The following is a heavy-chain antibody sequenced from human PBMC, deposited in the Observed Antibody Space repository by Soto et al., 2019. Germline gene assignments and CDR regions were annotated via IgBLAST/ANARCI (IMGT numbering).Heavy chain of an antibody. CDR3: ARDLAAAAY. J-gene: IGHJ4*02. CDR1: WATIVDLG. Sequence: PGGSMRLSWGASWATIVDLGSSRVRQDPRKGLGWVSGINWNGGSTGYGDSVEGRFSISRDNAKNSLFVELSSLRSDDTAIYYCARDLAAAAYWGQGTLVTVSS. V-gene: IGHV3-20*04. CDR2: INWNGGST. D-gene: IGHD6-13*01.